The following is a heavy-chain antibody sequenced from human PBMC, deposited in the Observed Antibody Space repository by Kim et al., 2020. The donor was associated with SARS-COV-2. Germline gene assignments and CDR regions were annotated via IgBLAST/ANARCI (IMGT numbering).Heavy chain of an antibody. CDR3: ARARGQQRVYYYYYGMDV. D-gene: IGHD6-13*01. J-gene: IGHJ6*02. CDR2: ISYDGSNK. Sequence: GGSLRLSCAASGFTFSSYAMHWVRQAPGKGLEWVAAISYDGSNKYYADSVKGRFTISRDNSKNTLYLQMNSMRAEDTAVYYCARARGQQRVYYYYYGMDVWGHGTTVTVAS. CDR1: GFTFSSYA. V-gene: IGHV3-30*04.